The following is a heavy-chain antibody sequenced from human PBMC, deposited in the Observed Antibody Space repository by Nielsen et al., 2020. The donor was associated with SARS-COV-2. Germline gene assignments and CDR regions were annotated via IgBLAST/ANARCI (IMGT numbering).Heavy chain of an antibody. J-gene: IGHJ5*02. Sequence: SVKVSCKASGGTISNSAINWVRQAPGQGLEWVGGIIPIFGTPNYAQKFQGRVTITVDEPTSTAYMELSSLRSEDTAVYYCARDRQYSGYDSEYNWFDPWGQGTLVTVSS. CDR3: ARDRQYSGYDSEYNWFDP. CDR1: GGTISNSA. CDR2: IIPIFGTP. V-gene: IGHV1-69*13. D-gene: IGHD5-12*01.